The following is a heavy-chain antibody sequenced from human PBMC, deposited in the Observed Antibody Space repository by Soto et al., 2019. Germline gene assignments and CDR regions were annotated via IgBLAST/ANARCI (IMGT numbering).Heavy chain of an antibody. CDR2: IYYSGST. D-gene: IGHD4-17*01. V-gene: IGHV4-30-4*08. Sequence: PSETLSLTCTVSGGSISSSDYYWSWIRQPPGKGLEWIGYIYYSGSTYYNPSLKSRVTISLDTSKNQFSLKLSSVTAADTAVYYGAREGTNYGDYVIDYWGQGALVTVSS. J-gene: IGHJ4*02. CDR3: AREGTNYGDYVIDY. CDR1: GGSISSSDYY.